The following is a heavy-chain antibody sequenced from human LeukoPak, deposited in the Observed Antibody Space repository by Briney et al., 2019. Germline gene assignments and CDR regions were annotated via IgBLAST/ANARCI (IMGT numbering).Heavy chain of an antibody. CDR3: AREGRDGYNFGSWYAFDI. J-gene: IGHJ3*02. CDR2: IYYSGST. V-gene: IGHV4-59*01. Sequence: PSGTLSLTCTVSGGSISSYYWSWIRQPPGKGLEWIGYIYYSGSTNYNPSLKSRVTISVDTSKNQFSLKLSSVTAADTAVYYCAREGRDGYNFGSWYAFDIWGQGTMVTVSS. CDR1: GGSISSYY. D-gene: IGHD5-24*01.